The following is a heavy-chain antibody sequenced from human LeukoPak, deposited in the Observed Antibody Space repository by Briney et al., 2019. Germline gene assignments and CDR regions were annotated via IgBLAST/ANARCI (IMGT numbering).Heavy chain of an antibody. CDR1: GGSTSSYY. V-gene: IGHV4-59*08. CDR2: IYYSGST. J-gene: IGHJ4*02. CDR3: ARGIGVILDY. D-gene: IGHD3-10*01. Sequence: SETLSLTCTVSGGSTSSYYWSWIRQPPGKGLEWIGYIYYSGSTNYNPSLKSRVTISVDTSKNQFSLKLSSVTAADTAVYYCARGIGVILDYWGQGTLVSVSS.